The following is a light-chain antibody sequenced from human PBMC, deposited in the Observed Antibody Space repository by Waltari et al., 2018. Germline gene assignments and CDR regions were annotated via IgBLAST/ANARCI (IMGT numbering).Light chain of an antibody. Sequence: EIVMTQSPVTLSVSPGERATLSCRASQSVSSSLAWYQQKPGQAPRLLIYGASTRATGIPARFSGSGSGTEFTLTISSLQSEDLAIYYCQQYDNWPPITFGQGTRLGIK. V-gene: IGKV3-15*01. CDR1: QSVSSS. CDR2: GAS. CDR3: QQYDNWPPIT. J-gene: IGKJ5*01.